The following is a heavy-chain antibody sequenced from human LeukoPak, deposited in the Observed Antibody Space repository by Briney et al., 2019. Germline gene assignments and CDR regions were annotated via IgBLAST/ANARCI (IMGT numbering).Heavy chain of an antibody. Sequence: GASVKVSCKASGYTFTSYGISWVRQAPGQGLEWMGWISAYNGNTNYAQKLQGRVTMTTDTSTSTAYMELRSLRSDDTAVYYCARVPDDYVWGSYRSPYFDYWGQGTLVTVSS. J-gene: IGHJ4*02. CDR1: GYTFTSYG. CDR3: ARVPDDYVWGSYRSPYFDY. V-gene: IGHV1-18*01. CDR2: ISAYNGNT. D-gene: IGHD3-16*02.